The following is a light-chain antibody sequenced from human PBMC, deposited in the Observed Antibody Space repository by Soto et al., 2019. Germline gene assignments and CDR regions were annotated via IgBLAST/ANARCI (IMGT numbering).Light chain of an antibody. CDR2: DAS. V-gene: IGKV3-11*01. J-gene: IGKJ3*01. CDR1: QRVSND. CDR3: QQRSNWPLFT. Sequence: EIVLTPSPATLSVSPVERATLPCRASQRVSNDLAWYQQKPGQAPRLLIYDASNRATGIPARFSGSGSGTDFTLTISSLEPEDFAVYYCQQRSNWPLFTFGPGTKVDIK.